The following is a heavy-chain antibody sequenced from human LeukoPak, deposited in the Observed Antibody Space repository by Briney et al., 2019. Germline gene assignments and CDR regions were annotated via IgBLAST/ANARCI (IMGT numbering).Heavy chain of an antibody. CDR3: AFLPNSHHYGDYPGGADY. V-gene: IGHV3-30-3*01. CDR1: GFTFSSYA. J-gene: IGHJ4*02. D-gene: IGHD4-17*01. CDR2: ISYDGSNK. Sequence: PGGSLRLSCAASGFTFSSYAMHWVRQAPGKGLEWVAVISYDGSNKYYADSVKGRFTISRDNSKNTLYLQMNSLRAEDTAVYYCAFLPNSHHYGDYPGGADYWGQGTLVTVSS.